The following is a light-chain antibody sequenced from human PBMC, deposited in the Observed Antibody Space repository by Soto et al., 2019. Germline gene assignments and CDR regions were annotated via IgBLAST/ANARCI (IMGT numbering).Light chain of an antibody. CDR2: RND. CDR3: VAWDDSLSGRV. Sequence: QSVLTRPPSASGTPGQTVTISCSGSGSNIGSHDVYWYQHLPGTAPKVLIYRNDQRPSGVPDRFSASRSGTSASLAISGLRSEDEADYYCVAWDDSLSGRVFGGGTKLTVL. V-gene: IGLV1-47*02. CDR1: GSNIGSHD. J-gene: IGLJ3*02.